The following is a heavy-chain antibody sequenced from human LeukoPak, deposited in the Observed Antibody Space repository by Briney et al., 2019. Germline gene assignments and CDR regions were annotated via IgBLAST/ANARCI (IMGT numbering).Heavy chain of an antibody. CDR3: ASNSGANSSGFDY. CDR2: IYYSGST. V-gene: IGHV4-31*01. CDR1: GGSTTTGGSY. Sequence: SETPSLTCTLSGGSTTTGGSYWSWTRQHPGKGLEWITHIYYSGSTYYNPSLKTPVPISVETSKNQFSLKLSSVTAADTAVYYCASNSGANSSGFDYWGQGTLVTVS. D-gene: IGHD3-22*01. J-gene: IGHJ4*02.